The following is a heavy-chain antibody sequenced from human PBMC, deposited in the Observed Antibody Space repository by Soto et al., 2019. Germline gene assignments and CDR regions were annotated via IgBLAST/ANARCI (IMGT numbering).Heavy chain of an antibody. CDR1: GFSLSTSGMC. V-gene: IGHV2-70*11. CDR2: IDWDDDK. CDR3: ARIQYYYDSSGYCLGPFDI. J-gene: IGHJ3*02. D-gene: IGHD3-22*01. Sequence: SGPTLVNPTQTLTLTCTFSGFSLSTSGMCVSWIRQPPGKALEWLARIDWDDDKYYSTSLKTRLTISKDTSKNQVVLTMTNMDPVDTATYYCARIQYYYDSSGYCLGPFDIWGQGTMVTVSS.